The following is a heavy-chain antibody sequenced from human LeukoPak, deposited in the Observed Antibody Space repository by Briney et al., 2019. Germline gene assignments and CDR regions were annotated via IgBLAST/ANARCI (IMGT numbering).Heavy chain of an antibody. V-gene: IGHV3-53*04. CDR2: IYSGGST. J-gene: IGHJ4*02. Sequence: GGSLRLSCAASGFTFSSYAMSWVRQAPGKGLEWVSVIYSGGSTYYADSVKGRFTISRHNSKNTLYLQMNSLRAEDTAVYYCARGDIAAAGIYYFDYWGQGTLVTVSS. CDR3: ARGDIAAAGIYYFDY. CDR1: GFTFSSYA. D-gene: IGHD6-13*01.